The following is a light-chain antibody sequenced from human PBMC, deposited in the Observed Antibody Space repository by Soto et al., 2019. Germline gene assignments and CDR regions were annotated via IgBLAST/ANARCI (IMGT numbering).Light chain of an antibody. CDR2: AAS. CDR3: QQSFSPLLT. CDR1: QTLNNY. V-gene: IGKV1-39*01. Sequence: DIQMTQSPSSVSACVGDRITITCRASQTLNNYLTWFQQRPGKAPKVLIYAASTLQSGVPSRFSGSGSGAEFTLTISSLQPEDFATYYCQQSFSPLLTFGGGTKADIK. J-gene: IGKJ4*01.